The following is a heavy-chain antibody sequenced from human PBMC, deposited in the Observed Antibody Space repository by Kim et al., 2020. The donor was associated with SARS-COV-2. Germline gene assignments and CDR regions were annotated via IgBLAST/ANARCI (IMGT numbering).Heavy chain of an antibody. D-gene: IGHD2-2*01. V-gene: IGHV3-23*01. J-gene: IGHJ3*02. Sequence: ADSVKGRFTISRDNSKNTLYLQMNSLRAEDTAVYYCAKDGGQLLWDAFDIWGQGTMVTVSS. CDR3: AKDGGQLLWDAFDI.